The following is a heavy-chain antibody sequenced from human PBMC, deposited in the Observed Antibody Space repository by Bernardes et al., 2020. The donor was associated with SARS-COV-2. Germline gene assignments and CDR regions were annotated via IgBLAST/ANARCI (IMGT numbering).Heavy chain of an antibody. Sequence: GGSLRLSCAASGFTFSDYSMNWVRQAPGKGLEWVSYITGSSSVIYYADSVKGRFTISRDNAKNSLYLEMNSLRAEDTAIYYCARGWSPMFLAPAASNWFDPWGQGTLVTVSS. D-gene: IGHD2-2*01. J-gene: IGHJ5*02. CDR3: ARGWSPMFLAPAASNWFDP. V-gene: IGHV3-48*01. CDR2: ITGSSSVI. CDR1: GFTFSDYS.